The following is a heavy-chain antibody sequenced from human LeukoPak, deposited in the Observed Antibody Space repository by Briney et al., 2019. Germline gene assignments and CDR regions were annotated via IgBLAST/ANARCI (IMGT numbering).Heavy chain of an antibody. D-gene: IGHD2-2*01. Sequence: GGSLRLSCAASGFTFSSYSMNWVHQAPGKGLEWVSSISSTSIYKYYADSVKGRFTISRDNSKNTLYLQMNSLRAEDTAVYYCAKEPYCSSTSCIGEYFQRWGQGTLVTVSS. J-gene: IGHJ1*01. V-gene: IGHV3-21*01. CDR3: AKEPYCSSTSCIGEYFQR. CDR2: ISSTSIYK. CDR1: GFTFSSYS.